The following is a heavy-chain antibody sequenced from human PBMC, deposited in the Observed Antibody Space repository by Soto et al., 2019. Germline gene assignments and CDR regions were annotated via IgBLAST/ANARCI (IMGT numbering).Heavy chain of an antibody. V-gene: IGHV4-31*01. CDR1: GGSISSGCYY. CDR3: ARAGILTGLHGWFDP. CDR2: IYYSGST. J-gene: IGHJ5*02. Sequence: SETLSLTCIVSGGSISSGCYYWSWIRQHPGKGLEWIGYIYYSGSTYYNPSLKSQVTISVDTSKNQFSLKLSSVTAADTAVYYCARAGILTGLHGWFDPWGQGTQVTVSS. D-gene: IGHD3-9*01.